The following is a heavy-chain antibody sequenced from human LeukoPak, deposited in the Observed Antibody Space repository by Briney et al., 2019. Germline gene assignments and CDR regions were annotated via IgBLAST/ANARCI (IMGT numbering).Heavy chain of an antibody. CDR3: ARGGSGWYYYYYMDV. D-gene: IGHD6-19*01. Sequence: VASVKVSCTASGYTFTGYYMHWVRQAPGQGLEWMGWINPNSGGTNYAQKFQGRDTITRNTSISTAYMELSSLRSEDTAVYYCARGGSGWYYYYYMDVWGKGTTVTVSS. CDR1: GYTFTGYY. CDR2: INPNSGGT. J-gene: IGHJ6*03. V-gene: IGHV1-2*02.